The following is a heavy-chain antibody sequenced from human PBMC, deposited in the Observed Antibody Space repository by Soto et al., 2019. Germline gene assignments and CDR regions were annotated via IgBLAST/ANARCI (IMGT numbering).Heavy chain of an antibody. Sequence: ASVKLSCKTAGYSYTIYVRHCVRQAHEQRLEWMGWINAGNGNTKYSQKFQGRVTITRDTSASTAYMELSSLRSEDTAVYYCARDSYDSSGYFLFDYWGQGTLVTVSS. CDR2: INAGNGNT. CDR1: GYSYTIYV. CDR3: ARDSYDSSGYFLFDY. V-gene: IGHV1-3*01. J-gene: IGHJ4*02. D-gene: IGHD3-22*01.